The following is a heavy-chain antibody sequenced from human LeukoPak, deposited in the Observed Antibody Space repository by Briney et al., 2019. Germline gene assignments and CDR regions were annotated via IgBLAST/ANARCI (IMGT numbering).Heavy chain of an antibody. CDR3: ARDYYDSSGYPTHFDY. V-gene: IGHV3-21*01. J-gene: IGHJ4*02. CDR2: ISSSSSYI. D-gene: IGHD3-22*01. Sequence: GGSLRLSCAASGFTFSSYWMNWVRQAPGKGLEWVSSISSSSSYIYYADSVKGRFTISRDNAKNSLYLQMNSLRAEDTAVYYFARDYYDSSGYPTHFDYWGQGTLVTVSS. CDR1: GFTFSSYW.